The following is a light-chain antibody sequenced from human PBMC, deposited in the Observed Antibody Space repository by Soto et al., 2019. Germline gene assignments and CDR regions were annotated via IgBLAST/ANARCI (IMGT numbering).Light chain of an antibody. CDR3: QQFGSSPWT. J-gene: IGKJ1*01. V-gene: IGKV3-20*01. Sequence: DIVLTQSPGTLSLSPGERATLSCRASQSVTSTYLAWYKHKPGQPPRLLIFGASSRATGVPDRFSGSGSGTDFTLTISRLEPEDFAVYYCQQFGSSPWTFGQGTKVEIK. CDR2: GAS. CDR1: QSVTSTY.